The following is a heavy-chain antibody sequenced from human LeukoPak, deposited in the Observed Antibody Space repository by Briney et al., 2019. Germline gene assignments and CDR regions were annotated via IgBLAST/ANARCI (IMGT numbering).Heavy chain of an antibody. CDR2: INHSGST. CDR1: GGSFSGYY. CDR3: ARARYYYDSSGYYRFDY. Sequence: PSETLSLTCAVYGGSFSGYYWSWIRQPPGKGLEWIGEINHSGSTNYNPSLKSRLTISVDTSKNQFSLKLGSVTAADTAVYYCARARYYYDSSGYYRFDYWGQGTLVTVSS. V-gene: IGHV4-34*01. J-gene: IGHJ4*02. D-gene: IGHD3-22*01.